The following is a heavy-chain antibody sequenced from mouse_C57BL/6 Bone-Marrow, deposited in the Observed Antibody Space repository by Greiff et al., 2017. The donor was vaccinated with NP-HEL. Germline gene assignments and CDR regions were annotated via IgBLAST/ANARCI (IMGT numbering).Heavy chain of an antibody. CDR2: IYYSGTI. CDR3: AREYGSSHYYAMDY. D-gene: IGHD1-1*01. CDR1: GISITTGNYR. V-gene: IGHV3-5*01. J-gene: IGHJ4*01. Sequence: EVQLQQSGPGLVKPSQTVFLTCTVTGISITTGNYRWSWIRQFPGNKLEWIGYIYYSGTITYNPSLTSRTTITRDTPKNQFFLEMNSLTAEDTATYYCAREYGSSHYYAMDYWGQGTSVTVSS.